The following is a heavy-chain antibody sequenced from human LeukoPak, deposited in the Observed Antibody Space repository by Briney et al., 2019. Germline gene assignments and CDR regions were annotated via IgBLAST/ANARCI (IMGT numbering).Heavy chain of an antibody. V-gene: IGHV1-2*02. J-gene: IGHJ4*02. D-gene: IGHD1-26*01. CDR2: INPNSGGT. CDR1: GYTFTGYY. Sequence: GASVKVSCKASGYTFTGYYMHWVRQAPGQGLEWMGWINPNSGGTNYAQKFQGRVTMTRDTSISTAYMELSRLRSDDSAVYYCAREVVGATTYEDYWGQGTLVTVSS. CDR3: AREVVGATTYEDY.